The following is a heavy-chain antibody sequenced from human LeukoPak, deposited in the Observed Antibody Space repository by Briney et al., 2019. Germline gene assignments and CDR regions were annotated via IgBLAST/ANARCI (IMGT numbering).Heavy chain of an antibody. Sequence: ASVKVSCKASGGTFSSYAISWVRQAPGQGLEWMGGIIPIFGTANYAQKFQGRVTITTDESTSTAYVELSSLRSEDTAVYYCASGFPRPTRGFYFDYWGQGTLVTVSS. V-gene: IGHV1-69*05. D-gene: IGHD2-15*01. CDR3: ASGFPRPTRGFYFDY. J-gene: IGHJ4*02. CDR2: IIPIFGTA. CDR1: GGTFSSYA.